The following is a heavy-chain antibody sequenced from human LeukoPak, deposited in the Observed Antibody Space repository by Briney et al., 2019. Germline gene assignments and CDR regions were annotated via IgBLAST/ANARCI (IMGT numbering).Heavy chain of an antibody. J-gene: IGHJ4*02. CDR1: GFTFNDHA. CDR2: ISEDGSSK. CDR3: ARVTSSGWSRPFEH. V-gene: IGHV3-30-3*01. D-gene: IGHD6-19*01. Sequence: PGTSLRLSCAASGFTFNDHAMHWVRQAPGKGLEWVAIISEDGSSKDYADSVTGRFTISRDNYHNTLFLQMNTLRTEDTALYYCARVTSSGWSRPFEHWGQGTLVTVSS.